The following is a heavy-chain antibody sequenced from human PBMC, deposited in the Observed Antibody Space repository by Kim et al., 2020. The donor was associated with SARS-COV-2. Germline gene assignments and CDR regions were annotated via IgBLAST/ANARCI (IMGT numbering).Heavy chain of an antibody. D-gene: IGHD2-15*01. CDR2: IKEDGSET. CDR3: ARDCTGVCYDN. J-gene: IGHJ4*02. Sequence: GGSLRLSCAASGFTFTSYWMSWVRQAPGKGLEWVANIKEDGSETYYVDSVKGRFTVSRDNAKHSLYLQMNSLRAEDTAVSYCARDCTGVCYDNWGQGTLV. CDR1: GFTFTSYW. V-gene: IGHV3-7*01.